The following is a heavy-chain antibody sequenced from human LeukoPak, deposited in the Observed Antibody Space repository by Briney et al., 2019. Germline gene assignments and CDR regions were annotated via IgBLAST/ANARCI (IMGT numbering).Heavy chain of an antibody. CDR2: ISSGGGT. D-gene: IGHD5-24*01. CDR3: AREEMAVSGYFDY. CDR1: GFVVGGNY. Sequence: XGSLRLSCAASGFVVGGNYMSWVRQAPGKGLEWVSLISSGGGTYYADSVKGRFTISRDNSKSMVYLQMNSLRADDTAVYYCAREEMAVSGYFDYWGQGILVTVSS. J-gene: IGHJ4*02. V-gene: IGHV3-53*01.